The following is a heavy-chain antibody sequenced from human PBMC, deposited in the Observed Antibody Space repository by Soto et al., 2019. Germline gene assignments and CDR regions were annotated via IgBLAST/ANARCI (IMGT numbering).Heavy chain of an antibody. J-gene: IGHJ4*02. V-gene: IGHV4-34*01. D-gene: IGHD3-22*01. CDR1: GGSFSGYY. CDR2: INHSGST. CDR3: ARFRQMPQIDSSGHTFDY. Sequence: SETLSLTCAVYGGSFSGYYWSWIRQPPGKGLEWIGEINHSGSTNYNPSLKSRVTISVDTSKNQFSLKLSSVTAADTAVYYCARFRQMPQIDSSGHTFDYWGQGTLVTVS.